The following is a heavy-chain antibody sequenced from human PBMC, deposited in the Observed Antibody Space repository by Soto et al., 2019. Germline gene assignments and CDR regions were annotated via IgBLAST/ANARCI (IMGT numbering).Heavy chain of an antibody. CDR2: ISGSGFKK. V-gene: IGHV3-23*01. J-gene: IGHJ5*02. CDR3: AKNQGVELVPLATVDWFDP. CDR1: GVIFENFG. Sequence: LRLSCAASGVIFENFGMSWVRQAPGKGLEWISSISGSGFKKYYADSVKGRFTISRDNSKSTVYLELNNLSAEDTAVYHCAKNQGVELVPLATVDWFDPWGQGSVVTVSS. D-gene: IGHD1-26*01.